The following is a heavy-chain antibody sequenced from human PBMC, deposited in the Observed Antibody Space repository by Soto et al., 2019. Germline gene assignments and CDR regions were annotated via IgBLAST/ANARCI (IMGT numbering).Heavy chain of an antibody. V-gene: IGHV4-61*08. CDR1: GGSISSGDYY. Sequence: PSETLSLTCTVSGGSISSGDYYWSWIRQPPGKGLEWIGYIYYSGSTNYNPSLKSRVTISLDTSKNQFSLKLSSVTAADTAVYYCARDLHPYSSGWYYFDYWGQGTLVTVSS. J-gene: IGHJ4*02. D-gene: IGHD6-19*01. CDR3: ARDLHPYSSGWYYFDY. CDR2: IYYSGST.